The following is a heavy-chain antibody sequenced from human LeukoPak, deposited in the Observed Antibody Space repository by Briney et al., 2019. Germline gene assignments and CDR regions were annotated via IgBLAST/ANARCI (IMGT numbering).Heavy chain of an antibody. CDR3: ARSGPVAVHDY. D-gene: IGHD6-19*01. J-gene: IGHJ4*02. V-gene: IGHV4-30-2*01. CDR1: GGSISSGGYS. CDR2: INHSGST. Sequence: PSQTLSLTCAVSGGSISSGGYSWSWIRQPPGKGLEWIGEINHSGSTNYNPSLKSRVTISVDTSKNQFSLKLSSVTAADTAVYYCARSGPVAVHDYWGQGTLVTVSS.